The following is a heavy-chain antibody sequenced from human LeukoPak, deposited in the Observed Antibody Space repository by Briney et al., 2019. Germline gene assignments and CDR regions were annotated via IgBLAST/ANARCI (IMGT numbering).Heavy chain of an antibody. D-gene: IGHD3-3*01. J-gene: IGHJ4*02. CDR1: GFTFSRYA. Sequence: GGSLRLSCATSGFTFSRYAMHWVRQAPGKGLEWVALISYDANIGSNKYYADSVKGRFTFSRDNSKNTLYLQMNSLRAEDTAVYYCARDGGYDFWSGYYQDYWGQGTLVTVSS. V-gene: IGHV3-30-3*01. CDR3: ARDGGYDFWSGYYQDY. CDR2: ISYDANIGSNK.